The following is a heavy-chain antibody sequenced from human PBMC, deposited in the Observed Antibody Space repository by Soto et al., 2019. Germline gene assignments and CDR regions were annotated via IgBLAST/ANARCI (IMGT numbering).Heavy chain of an antibody. CDR3: ARSSQTNYDILTGPFDY. Sequence: PSETLSLTCTVSGGSISGYYWSWIRQPPGKGLEWIGYMYNTGSTVYNPSFKSRVTISVDTSKNQFSLKLSSVTAADTAVYYCARSSQTNYDILTGPFDYWGQGTLVTVSS. CDR2: MYNTGST. CDR1: GGSISGYY. D-gene: IGHD3-9*01. J-gene: IGHJ4*02. V-gene: IGHV4-59*12.